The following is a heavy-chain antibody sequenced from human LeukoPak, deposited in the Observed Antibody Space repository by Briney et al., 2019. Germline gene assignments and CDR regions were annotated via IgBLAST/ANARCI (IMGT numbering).Heavy chain of an antibody. D-gene: IGHD3-3*01. Sequence: GGSLRLSCAASGFTFSSYAMSWVRQAPGKGLEWVSAISGSGGSTYYADFVKGRFTISRDNSKNTLYLQMNSLRAEDTAVYYCARDSAYYDFWSGYSPDYWGQGTLVTVSS. V-gene: IGHV3-23*01. CDR2: ISGSGGST. J-gene: IGHJ4*02. CDR3: ARDSAYYDFWSGYSPDY. CDR1: GFTFSSYA.